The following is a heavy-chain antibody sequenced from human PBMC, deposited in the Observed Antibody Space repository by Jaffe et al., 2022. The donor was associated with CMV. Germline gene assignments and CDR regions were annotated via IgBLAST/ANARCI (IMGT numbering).Heavy chain of an antibody. D-gene: IGHD3-3*01. Sequence: EVQLVESGGGLVQPGGSLRLSCAASGFTFSSYAMSWVRQAPGKGLEWVSAISGSGGSTYYADSVKGRFTISRDNSKNTLYLQMNSLRAEDTAVYYCAKEGGDYDFWSGSNVLFDYWGQGTLVTVSS. CDR2: ISGSGGST. J-gene: IGHJ4*02. CDR3: AKEGGDYDFWSGSNVLFDY. CDR1: GFTFSSYA. V-gene: IGHV3-23*04.